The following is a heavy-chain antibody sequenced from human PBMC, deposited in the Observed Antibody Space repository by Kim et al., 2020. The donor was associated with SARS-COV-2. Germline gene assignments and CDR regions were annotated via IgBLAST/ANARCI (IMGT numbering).Heavy chain of an antibody. CDR1: GFSVSTNY. D-gene: IGHD1-26*01. CDR3: ARRIVGATAAFDI. V-gene: IGHV3-53*01. J-gene: IGHJ3*02. CDR2: IYSGGGT. Sequence: GGSLRLSCAASGFSVSTNYMSWVRQAPGKGLEWVSIIYSGGGTYYAESVKGRFTISRDHSKNTVYLQLHSLRADDTAVYYCARRIVGATAAFDIWGQGTRVTVS.